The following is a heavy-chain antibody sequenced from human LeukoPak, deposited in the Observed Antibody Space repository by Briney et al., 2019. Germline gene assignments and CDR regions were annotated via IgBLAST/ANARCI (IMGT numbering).Heavy chain of an antibody. J-gene: IGHJ4*02. CDR3: AQHRGTSFHFDY. CDR2: IYHSGST. D-gene: IGHD2-2*01. Sequence: TSETLSLTCAVSGGSISSGGYSWSWIRQPPGKGLEWIGYIYHSGSTYYNPSLKSRVTISVDRSKNQFSLKLSSVTAADTAVYYCAQHRGTSFHFDYWGQGTLVTVSS. V-gene: IGHV4-30-2*01. CDR1: GGSISSGGYS.